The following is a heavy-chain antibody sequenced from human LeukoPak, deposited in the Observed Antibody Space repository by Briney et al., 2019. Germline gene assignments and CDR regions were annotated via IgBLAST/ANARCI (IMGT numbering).Heavy chain of an antibody. CDR2: IYYTGST. J-gene: IGHJ4*02. Sequence: SETLSLTCSVSSGSISPYYWSWLRQPPGKGLEWIGYIYYTGSTNYNPSLKSRATISVDTSKNQFSLRLSSVTAADTAVYYCAKYSDSSGYYAYWGQGTLVTVSS. V-gene: IGHV4-59*01. D-gene: IGHD3-22*01. CDR3: AKYSDSSGYYAY. CDR1: SGSISPYY.